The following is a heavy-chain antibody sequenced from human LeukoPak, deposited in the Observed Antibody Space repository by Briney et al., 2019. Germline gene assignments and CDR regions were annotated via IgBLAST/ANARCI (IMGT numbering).Heavy chain of an antibody. D-gene: IGHD6-13*01. CDR2: TSYDGSNE. Sequence: GESLKISCAASGFTFSSYVMHWVRQAPGKGLEWVAITSYDGSNEYYADSVKGRFTISRDNSKNTLYLQMNSLRVEDTAVYYCARGGTAAAKYFKHWGQGTLVTVSS. CDR3: ARGGTAAAKYFKH. V-gene: IGHV3-30*04. J-gene: IGHJ1*01. CDR1: GFTFSSYV.